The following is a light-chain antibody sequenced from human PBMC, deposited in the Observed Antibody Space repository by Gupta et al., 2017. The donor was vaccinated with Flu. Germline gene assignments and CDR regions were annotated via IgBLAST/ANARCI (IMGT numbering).Light chain of an antibody. CDR1: ALPIHY. V-gene: IGLV3-25*02. J-gene: IGLJ2*01. Sequence: SYELTQPPSVSVSPGQTARITCSGNALPIHYAYWYQQKPGQAPVLLINKDSERPSGIPERFSGSSSGTTVTLTISGVQAEDEADYYCQSADSNVVFGGGTKLTVL. CDR3: QSADSNVV. CDR2: KDS.